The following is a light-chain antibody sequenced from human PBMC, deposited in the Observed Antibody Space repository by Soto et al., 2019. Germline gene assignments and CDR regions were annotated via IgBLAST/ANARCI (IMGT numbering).Light chain of an antibody. J-gene: IGKJ1*01. Sequence: IPITPSPSSLSASVGARATITRRASQGIRNELGWYQQRPGKAPKGLIYGASNLQSGVPSRFSGSASGTDFTLTISSLQPEDFATYYCLQDYTYPWTFGQGTKVDIK. CDR3: LQDYTYPWT. CDR1: QGIRNE. V-gene: IGKV1-6*01. CDR2: GAS.